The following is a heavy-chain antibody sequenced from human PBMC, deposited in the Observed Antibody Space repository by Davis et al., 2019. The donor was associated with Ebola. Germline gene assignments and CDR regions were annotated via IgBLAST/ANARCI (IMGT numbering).Heavy chain of an antibody. J-gene: IGHJ4*02. V-gene: IGHV4-39*01. Sequence: SETLSLTCTVSGGSISSSSYYWGWIRQPPGKGLEWIGSIYYSGSTYYNPSLKSRVTISVDTSKNQFSLKLSPVTAADTAVYYCARQSGYPYYFDYWGQGTLVTVSS. D-gene: IGHD6-25*01. CDR2: IYYSGST. CDR1: GGSISSSSYY. CDR3: ARQSGYPYYFDY.